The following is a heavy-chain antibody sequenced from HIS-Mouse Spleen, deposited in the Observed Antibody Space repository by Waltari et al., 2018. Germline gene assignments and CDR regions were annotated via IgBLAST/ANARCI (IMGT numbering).Heavy chain of an antibody. Sequence: QLQLQESGPGLVKPSETLSLTCTVPGGYISSSSYYWGWTRQPPGKGLEWIGSIYYSGSTYYNPSLKSLVTISVDTSKNQFSLKLSSVTAADTAVYYCASGVVVAATAVHFDYWGQGTLVTVSS. J-gene: IGHJ4*02. D-gene: IGHD2-15*01. V-gene: IGHV4-39*07. CDR2: IYYSGST. CDR1: GGYISSSSYY. CDR3: ASGVVVAATAVHFDY.